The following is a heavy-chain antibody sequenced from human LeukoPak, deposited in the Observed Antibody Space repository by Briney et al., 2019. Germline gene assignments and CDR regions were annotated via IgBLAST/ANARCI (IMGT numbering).Heavy chain of an antibody. J-gene: IGHJ4*02. CDR2: INPNSGGT. Sequence: ASVKVSCKASGYTFTGYYMHWVRQAPGQGFEWMGWINPNSGGTNYAQKFQGRVTMTRDTSISTAYMELSRLRSDDTAVYYCASVFSGNKRNPVDYGGQGPLVPVSS. CDR1: GYTFTGYY. CDR3: ASVFSGNKRNPVDY. D-gene: IGHD1-26*01. V-gene: IGHV1-2*02.